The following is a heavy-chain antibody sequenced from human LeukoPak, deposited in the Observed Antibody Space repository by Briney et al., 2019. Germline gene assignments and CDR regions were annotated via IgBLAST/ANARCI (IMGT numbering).Heavy chain of an antibody. CDR2: INHSGST. V-gene: IGHV4-34*01. CDR1: GGSFSGYY. CDR3: ARGYERAFDI. Sequence: SETLTLTCAVYGGSFSGYYWSWTRQPPGKGLEWIGEINHSGSTNYNPSLKSRVTISVDTSKNQFSLKLSSVTAADTAVYYCARGYERAFDIWGQGTMVTVSS. J-gene: IGHJ3*02. D-gene: IGHD5-12*01.